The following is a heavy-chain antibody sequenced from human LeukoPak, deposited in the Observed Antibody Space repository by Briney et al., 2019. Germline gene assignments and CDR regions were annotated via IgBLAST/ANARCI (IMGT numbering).Heavy chain of an antibody. CDR3: ARGGTSGWYDYFDY. J-gene: IGHJ4*02. CDR2: ISWDGSNK. V-gene: IGHV3-30-3*01. Sequence: GGSLRLSCAASGFTFSTYAMHWVRQAPGKGLEWVAVISWDGSNKYYADSVKGRFTISRDNSKNTLDLQMNSLRAEDTAMYYCARGGTSGWYDYFDYWGQGTLVTVSS. CDR1: GFTFSTYA. D-gene: IGHD6-19*01.